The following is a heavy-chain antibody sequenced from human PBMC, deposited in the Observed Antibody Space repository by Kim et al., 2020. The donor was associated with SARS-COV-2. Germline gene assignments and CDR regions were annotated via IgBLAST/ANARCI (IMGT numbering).Heavy chain of an antibody. CDR3: VKEYGVTIFGVVHNYYYGMDV. CDR2: ISSNGGST. V-gene: IGHV3-64D*09. CDR1: GFTFSSYA. J-gene: IGHJ6*02. D-gene: IGHD3-3*01. Sequence: GGSLRLSCSASGFTFSSYAMHWVRQAPGKGLEYVSAISSNGGSTYYADSVKGRFTISRDNSKNTLYLQMSSLRAEDTAVYYCVKEYGVTIFGVVHNYYYGMDVWGQGTTVTVSS.